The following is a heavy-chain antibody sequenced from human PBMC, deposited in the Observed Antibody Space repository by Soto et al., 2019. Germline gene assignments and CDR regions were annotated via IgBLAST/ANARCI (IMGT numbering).Heavy chain of an antibody. CDR3: ARDRYGTTSLDY. D-gene: IGHD1-7*01. CDR2: IYYSGST. Sequence: PSETLSLTCTVSGGSISSGGYYWSWIRQHPGKGLEWIGYIYYSGSTYYNPSLKSRVTISVDTSKNQFSLKLSSVTAADTAVYYCARDRYGTTSLDYWGQGTLVTVSS. CDR1: GGSISSGGYY. J-gene: IGHJ4*02. V-gene: IGHV4-31*03.